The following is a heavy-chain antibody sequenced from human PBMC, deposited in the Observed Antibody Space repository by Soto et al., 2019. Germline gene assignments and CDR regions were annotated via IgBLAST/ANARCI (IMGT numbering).Heavy chain of an antibody. Sequence: GGSLRLSCAASGFTFSSYWMSWVRQAPGKGLEWVANIKQDGSEKYYVDSVKGRFTISRDNAKNSLYLQMNSLRAEDTAAYYCARAGFDVVGAISHFDYWGQGTLVTVSS. CDR3: ARAGFDVVGAISHFDY. D-gene: IGHD1-26*01. V-gene: IGHV3-7*01. CDR1: GFTFSSYW. CDR2: IKQDGSEK. J-gene: IGHJ4*02.